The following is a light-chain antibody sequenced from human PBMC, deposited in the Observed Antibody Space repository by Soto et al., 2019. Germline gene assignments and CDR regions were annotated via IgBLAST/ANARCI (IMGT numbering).Light chain of an antibody. CDR2: EAS. J-gene: IGLJ2*01. CDR3: CSYVGGSTFDLV. CDR1: SPDVGGYNL. V-gene: IGLV2-23*02. Sequence: QSALTQPASVSGSPGQSITISCTGTSPDVGGYNLVPWYQQHPGKTPKLMIYEASKRPSGVSNRCSGSKSGNTASLTISGVQADDEADYYCCSYVGGSTFDLVFGGGTKLTVL.